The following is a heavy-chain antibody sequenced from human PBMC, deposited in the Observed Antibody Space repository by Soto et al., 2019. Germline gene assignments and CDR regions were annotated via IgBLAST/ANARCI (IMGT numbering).Heavy chain of an antibody. CDR1: GFTFSSYA. Sequence: GGSLRLSCAASGFTFSSYAMSWVRQAPGKGLEWVSAISGSGGSTYYADSVKGRFTISRDNSKNTLYLQMNSLRAEDTAVYYCANEVAAAGTYNWFDPWGQGTLVTVSS. J-gene: IGHJ5*02. CDR2: ISGSGGST. V-gene: IGHV3-23*01. D-gene: IGHD6-13*01. CDR3: ANEVAAAGTYNWFDP.